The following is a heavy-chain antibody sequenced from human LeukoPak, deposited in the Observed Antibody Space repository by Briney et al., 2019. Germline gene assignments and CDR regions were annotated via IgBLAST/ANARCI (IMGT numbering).Heavy chain of an antibody. J-gene: IGHJ4*02. D-gene: IGHD6-13*01. CDR3: ARDRSRVIVAAGYFDY. CDR2: ISYDGSNK. V-gene: IGHV3-30-3*01. CDR1: GFTFNSYV. Sequence: GGSLRLSCAASGFTFNSYVMHWVRQAPGKGLEWVAVISYDGSNKYYADSVKGRFTISRENSKNTLYLQMNSLRAEDTAVYYCARDRSRVIVAAGYFDYWGQGTLVTVSS.